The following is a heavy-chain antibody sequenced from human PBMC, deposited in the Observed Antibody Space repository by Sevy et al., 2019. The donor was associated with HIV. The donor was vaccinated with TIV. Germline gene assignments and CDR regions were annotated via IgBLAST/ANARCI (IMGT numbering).Heavy chain of an antibody. CDR3: ATQSWGIVVVPAAIVPGAFDI. V-gene: IGHV1-24*01. Sequence: ASVKVSCKVSGYTLTELSMHWVRQAPGKGLEWMGGFDPEDGETIYAQKFQGRVTMTEDTSTDTANMELSSLRSEDTAVYYCATQSWGIVVVPAAIVPGAFDIWGQGTMVTVSS. J-gene: IGHJ3*02. CDR2: FDPEDGET. CDR1: GYTLTELS. D-gene: IGHD2-2*02.